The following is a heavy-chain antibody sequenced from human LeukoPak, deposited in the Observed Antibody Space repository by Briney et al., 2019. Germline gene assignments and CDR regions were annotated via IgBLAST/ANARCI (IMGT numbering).Heavy chain of an antibody. Sequence: GGSLRLSCAASGFTFSDYYMSWIRQAPGKGLEWVSYISSSGSTIYYADSVKGRFTISRDNAKNSLYLQMNSLRAEDTAVYYCATGPYYYDSSGSFFDYWGQGTLVTVSS. V-gene: IGHV3-11*01. CDR2: ISSSGSTI. CDR3: ATGPYYYDSSGSFFDY. J-gene: IGHJ4*02. CDR1: GFTFSDYY. D-gene: IGHD3-22*01.